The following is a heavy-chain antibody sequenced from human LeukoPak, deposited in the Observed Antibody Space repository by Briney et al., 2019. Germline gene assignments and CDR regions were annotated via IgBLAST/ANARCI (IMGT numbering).Heavy chain of an antibody. CDR2: MNPNSGAT. Sequence: ASVKVSCKASGYTFTSYDFNWLRQATGQGPEWMGWMNPNSGATGYAQKFQGRVTMTRSASINTAYMELTNLRSEDTAVYYCARVRTTVVTPHHDYYYYGMDVWGQGTTVTVSS. V-gene: IGHV1-8*01. J-gene: IGHJ6*02. D-gene: IGHD4-23*01. CDR3: ARVRTTVVTPHHDYYYYGMDV. CDR1: GYTFTSYD.